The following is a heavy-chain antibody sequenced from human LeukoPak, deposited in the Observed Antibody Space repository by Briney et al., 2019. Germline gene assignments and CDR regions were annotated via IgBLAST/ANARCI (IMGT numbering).Heavy chain of an antibody. Sequence: GGSLSLSCAASGFTFSSYGMHWVRQAPGTGLEWVAVIWYDGSNKYYADSVKGRFTISRDNSKNTLYLQMNSLRAEDTAVYYCARDGRWLVDYWGQGTLVTVSS. J-gene: IGHJ4*02. CDR2: IWYDGSNK. D-gene: IGHD3-22*01. CDR1: GFTFSSYG. CDR3: ARDGRWLVDY. V-gene: IGHV3-33*01.